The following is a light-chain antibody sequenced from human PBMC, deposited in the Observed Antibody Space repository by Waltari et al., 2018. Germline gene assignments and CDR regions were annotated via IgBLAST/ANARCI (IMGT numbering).Light chain of an antibody. CDR3: QQYNSYPWT. V-gene: IGKV1-5*03. Sequence: DIQMTQSPSTLPASVGDRVIITCRASQSISSWLAWYQQKPGKAPKVLIYKASSLESGVPSRFSGSGSGTEFTLTISSLQPDDFATYHCQQYNSYPWTFGQGTKVEIK. CDR1: QSISSW. J-gene: IGKJ1*01. CDR2: KAS.